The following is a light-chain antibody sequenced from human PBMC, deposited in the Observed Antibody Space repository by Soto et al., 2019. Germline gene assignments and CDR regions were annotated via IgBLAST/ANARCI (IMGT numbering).Light chain of an antibody. V-gene: IGLV2-8*01. J-gene: IGLJ1*01. CDR2: EVT. CDR1: SGDIGRYNY. CDR3: SSYAGSNNFEV. Sequence: QSALTQPPSASASPGQSVTISCNGTSGDIGRYNYVSWYQQHPGKAPKLMIYEVTQRPLGVPARFSGSKSGNTASLTVSGLQAEDEADYYCSSYAGSNNFEVFGTGTKLTVL.